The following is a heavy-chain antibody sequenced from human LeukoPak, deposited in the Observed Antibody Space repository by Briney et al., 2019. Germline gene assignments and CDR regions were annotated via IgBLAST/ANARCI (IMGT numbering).Heavy chain of an antibody. CDR3: ARDLAEYSSSSAPDY. Sequence: GGSLRLSCAASGFTFSSYSMNWVRQAPGKGLEWVSSISSSSSYIYYADSVKGRFTISRDNAKNSLYLQMNSLRAEDTAVYYCARDLAEYSSSSAPDYWGQGTLVTVSS. D-gene: IGHD6-6*01. CDR2: ISSSSSYI. V-gene: IGHV3-21*01. CDR1: GFTFSSYS. J-gene: IGHJ4*02.